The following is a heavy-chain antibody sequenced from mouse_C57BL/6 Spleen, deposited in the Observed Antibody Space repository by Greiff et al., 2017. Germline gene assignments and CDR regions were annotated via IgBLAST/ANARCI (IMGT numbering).Heavy chain of an antibody. CDR3: ARGNYYGTEYYFDY. Sequence: EVKLMESGGGLVKPGGSLKLSCAASGFTFSSYAMSWVRQTPEKRLEWVATISDGGSYTYYPDNVKGRFTISRDNAKNNLYLQMSHLKSEDTAMYYCARGNYYGTEYYFDYWGQGTTLTVSS. V-gene: IGHV5-4*03. J-gene: IGHJ2*01. CDR2: ISDGGSYT. D-gene: IGHD1-1*01. CDR1: GFTFSSYA.